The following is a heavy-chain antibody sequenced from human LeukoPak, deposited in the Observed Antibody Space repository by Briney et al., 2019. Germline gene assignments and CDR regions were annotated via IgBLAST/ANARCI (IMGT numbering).Heavy chain of an antibody. V-gene: IGHV4-39*07. J-gene: IGHJ4*02. CDR3: ARALDDYYDSSGYYFDY. Sequence: SETLSLTCTVSGGSIISSSYYWGWIRQPPGKGLEWIGSIYYSGSTYYNPSLKSRVTISVDTSKNQFSLKLSSVTAADTAVYYCARALDDYYDSSGYYFDYWGQGTLVTVSS. CDR2: IYYSGST. CDR1: GGSIISSSYY. D-gene: IGHD3-22*01.